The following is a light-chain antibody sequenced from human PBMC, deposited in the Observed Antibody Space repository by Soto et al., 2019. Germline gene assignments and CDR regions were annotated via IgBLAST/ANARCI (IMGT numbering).Light chain of an antibody. CDR2: GAS. J-gene: IGKJ1*01. Sequence: EIVMTQSSATLSLSPVERATLSCRASQSVKTYVAWYQQKPGQAPRLLIYGASTRATGVPARFSGSGSGTEFTLTMSSLQSEDFAVYYCHQYNKWPRTFGQGTKVDIK. CDR1: QSVKTY. CDR3: HQYNKWPRT. V-gene: IGKV3-15*01.